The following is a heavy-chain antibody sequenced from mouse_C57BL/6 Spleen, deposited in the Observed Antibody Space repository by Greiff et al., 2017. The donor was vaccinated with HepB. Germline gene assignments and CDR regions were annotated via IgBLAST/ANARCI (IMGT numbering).Heavy chain of an antibody. J-gene: IGHJ3*01. V-gene: IGHV5-6*01. CDR3: ARQDSSGPWFAY. CDR2: ISSGGSYT. Sequence: EVKLVESGGDLVKPGGSLKLSCAASGFTFSSYGMSWVRQTPDKRLEWVATISSGGSYTYYPDSVKGRFTISRDNAKNTLYLQMSSLKAEDTAMYYWARQDSSGPWFAYWGQVTLVTVSA. D-gene: IGHD3-2*02. CDR1: GFTFSSYG.